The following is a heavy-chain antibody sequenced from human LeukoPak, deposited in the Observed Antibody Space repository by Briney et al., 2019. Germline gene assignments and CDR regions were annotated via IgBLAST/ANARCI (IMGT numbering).Heavy chain of an antibody. D-gene: IGHD3-22*01. CDR2: IIPILGIA. CDR3: ARDSSGYYYGHDAFDI. Sequence: GASVKVSCKASGGTFSSYAISWVRQAPGQGLEWMGRIIPILGIANYAQKFQGRVTITADKSTSTAYMELSSLRSEDTAVYYCARDSSGYYYGHDAFDIWGQGTMVTVSS. J-gene: IGHJ3*02. CDR1: GGTFSSYA. V-gene: IGHV1-69*04.